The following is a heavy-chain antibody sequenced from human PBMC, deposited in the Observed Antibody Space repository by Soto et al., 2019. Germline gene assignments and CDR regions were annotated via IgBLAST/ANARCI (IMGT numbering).Heavy chain of an antibody. CDR1: GGTFSSYT. J-gene: IGHJ4*02. V-gene: IGHV1-69*02. D-gene: IGHD6-13*01. CDR3: ASERSSWYGGEFDY. CDR2: IIPILGIA. Sequence: QVQLVQSGAEVKKPGSSVKVSCKASGGTFSSYTISWVRQAPGQGLEWIGRIIPILGIANYAQKFQGRVTITADKSTSTAYMELSSLRSEDTAVYYCASERSSWYGGEFDYWGQGTLVTVSS.